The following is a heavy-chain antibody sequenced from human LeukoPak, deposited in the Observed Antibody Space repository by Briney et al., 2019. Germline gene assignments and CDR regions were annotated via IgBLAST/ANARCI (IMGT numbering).Heavy chain of an antibody. CDR2: ISGSGGST. Sequence: PGGSLRLSCAVSGFTFSTYDMSWVRQAPGKGLEWVSAISGSGGSTYYADSVKVRFTISRDNSKNTLYLQLKSLRAEDTAVYYCAKDSSSGTYFDYWGQGTLVTVSS. CDR1: GFTFSTYD. V-gene: IGHV3-23*01. CDR3: AKDSSSGTYFDY. D-gene: IGHD1-26*01. J-gene: IGHJ4*02.